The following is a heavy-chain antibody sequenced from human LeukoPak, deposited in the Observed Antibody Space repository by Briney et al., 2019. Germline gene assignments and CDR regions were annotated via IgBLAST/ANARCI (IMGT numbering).Heavy chain of an antibody. CDR1: GFTFSSYS. CDR2: ISSSSSTI. J-gene: IGHJ1*01. Sequence: PGGSLRLSCAASGFTFSSYSMNWVRQAPGKGLEWVSYISSSSSTIYYADSVKGRFTISRDNSKNTLYLQMNNLRAEDTAVYYCATARRYYDILTGYRAPEYFQHWGQGTLVTVSS. D-gene: IGHD3-9*01. CDR3: ATARRYYDILTGYRAPEYFQH. V-gene: IGHV3-48*01.